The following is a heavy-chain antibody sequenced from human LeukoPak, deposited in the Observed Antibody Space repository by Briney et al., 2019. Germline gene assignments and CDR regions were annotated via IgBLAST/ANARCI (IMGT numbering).Heavy chain of an antibody. V-gene: IGHV4-59*01. CDR2: IYYSGST. Sequence: KPSETLSLTCTVSGDTISSYYWSWLRQPPGKGLEWIGYIYYSGSTNYNPSLKSRVTISVDTAKNQFSLKLSSVTAADTAVCFCARARESGGSCCNWFDPWGQGTLVTVSS. CDR3: ARARESGGSCCNWFDP. CDR1: GDTISSYY. D-gene: IGHD2-15*01. J-gene: IGHJ5*02.